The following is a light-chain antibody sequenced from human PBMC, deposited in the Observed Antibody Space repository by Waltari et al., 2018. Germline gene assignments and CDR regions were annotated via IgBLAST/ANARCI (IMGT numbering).Light chain of an antibody. J-gene: IGLJ1*01. Sequence: QSALTQPASVSGSPGQSITISCTGTSSDVGGYDYVSWYQQPPGKAPQLILYDVSNRPLEVSHRFSGSKSGNTASLTISGLQADDEAEYYCGSYTSSTTLAFGTGTKVTVL. V-gene: IGLV2-14*03. CDR2: DVS. CDR1: SSDVGGYDY. CDR3: GSYTSSTTLA.